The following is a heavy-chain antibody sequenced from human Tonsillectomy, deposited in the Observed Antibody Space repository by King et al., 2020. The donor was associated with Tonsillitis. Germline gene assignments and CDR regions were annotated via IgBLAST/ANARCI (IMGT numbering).Heavy chain of an antibody. CDR1: GFIFSSYS. D-gene: IGHD3-10*01. Sequence: VQLVESGGGLGQPGGSLRLSCAASGFIFSSYSMNWVRQAPGKGLEWVSYISSSGSTIYYADSVKGRFTISRDNARNSLYLQMNSLRAEHTAVYYCARESNFITMVRNYLDYWGQGILVTVSS. J-gene: IGHJ4*02. V-gene: IGHV3-48*01. CDR3: ARESNFITMVRNYLDY. CDR2: ISSSGSTI.